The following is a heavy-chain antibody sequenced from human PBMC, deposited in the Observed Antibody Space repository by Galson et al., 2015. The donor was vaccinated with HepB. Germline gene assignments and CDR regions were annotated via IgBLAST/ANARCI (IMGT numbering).Heavy chain of an antibody. D-gene: IGHD3-10*01. CDR2: INTGNGNT. V-gene: IGHV1-3*04. Sequence: SVKVSCKTSGYTFTSYNMHWVRQAPGQRLEWMGWINTGNGNTNYSQNFRGRVTITRDTSASTAHMELCSLRAEDTAVYSCARAPGISFGELFPPLTSGGHGTMVTVSA. CDR1: GYTFTSYN. CDR3: ARAPGISFGELFPPLTS. J-gene: IGHJ3*01.